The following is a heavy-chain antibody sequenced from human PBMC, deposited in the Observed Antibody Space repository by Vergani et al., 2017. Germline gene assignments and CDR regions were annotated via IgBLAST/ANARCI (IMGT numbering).Heavy chain of an antibody. CDR3: ARGQYRRDAFDI. D-gene: IGHD5-18*01. J-gene: IGHJ3*02. V-gene: IGHV1-8*02. CDR2: INPNSGNT. Sequence: QVQLVQSGAEVKKPGASVKVSCKASGYTFTGYYMHWVRQAPGQGLEWMGWINPNSGNTGYAQKFQGRVTMTRNTSISTAYMELSSLRSEDTAVYYCARGQYRRDAFDIWGQGTMVTVSS. CDR1: GYTFTGYY.